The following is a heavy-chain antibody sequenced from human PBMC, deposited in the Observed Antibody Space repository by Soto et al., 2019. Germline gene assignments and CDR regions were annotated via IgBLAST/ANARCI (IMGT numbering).Heavy chain of an antibody. D-gene: IGHD2-2*01. CDR3: AKGSASSRPYYFDY. Sequence: EVQLLESGGGLVQPGGSLRLSCAASGFTFSSYAMSWVHQAPGKGLEWVSAITDSGGDTYHADSVKGRLTISRDNTKNTLYLQMSTLRAEDTAVYYCAKGSASSRPYYFDYWGQGTLVTVSS. V-gene: IGHV3-23*01. CDR2: ITDSGGDT. J-gene: IGHJ4*02. CDR1: GFTFSSYA.